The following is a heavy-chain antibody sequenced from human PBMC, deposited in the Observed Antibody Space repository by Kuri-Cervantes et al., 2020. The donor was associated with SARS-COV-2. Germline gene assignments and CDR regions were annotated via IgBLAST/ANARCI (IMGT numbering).Heavy chain of an antibody. CDR2: ISWNSGSI. Sequence: GGSLRLSCAASGFTFDDYAMHWVRQAPGKGLEWVSGISWNSGSIGYADSVKGRFTISRDNAKNSLYLQMNSLRAEDMALYYCAKDRARDDFWSGYRPNYYYYYYMDVWGKGTTVTVSS. J-gene: IGHJ6*03. CDR3: AKDRARDDFWSGYRPNYYYYYYMDV. CDR1: GFTFDDYA. V-gene: IGHV3-9*03. D-gene: IGHD3-3*01.